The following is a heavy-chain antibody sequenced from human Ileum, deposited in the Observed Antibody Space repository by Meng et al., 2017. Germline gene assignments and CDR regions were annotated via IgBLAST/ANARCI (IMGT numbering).Heavy chain of an antibody. CDR3: ARALTGAGDY. CDR2: MNPNSGNT. CDR1: GYTFTSYD. D-gene: IGHD3-9*01. V-gene: IGHV1-8*01. Sequence: ASVKVSCKASGYTFTSYDINWVRQATGQGLEWMGWMNPNSGNTGYAQKFHGRVTITRNTSISTAYMELSSLRSEDTAVSHCARALTGAGDYWGQGTLVTVSS. J-gene: IGHJ4*02.